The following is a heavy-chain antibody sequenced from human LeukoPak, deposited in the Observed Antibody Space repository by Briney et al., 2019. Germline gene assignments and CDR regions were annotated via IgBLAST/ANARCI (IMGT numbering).Heavy chain of an antibody. CDR2: ISGSGGST. V-gene: IGHV3-23*01. Sequence: GGSLRLSCAASGFTFSSYAMSWVRLAPGKGLEWVSAISGSGGSTYYADSVKGRFTISRDNSKNTLYMQMNSLRAEDTAVYYCSASGSYYEPFDYWGQGTLVTVSS. CDR1: GFTFSSYA. D-gene: IGHD1-26*01. J-gene: IGHJ4*02. CDR3: SASGSYYEPFDY.